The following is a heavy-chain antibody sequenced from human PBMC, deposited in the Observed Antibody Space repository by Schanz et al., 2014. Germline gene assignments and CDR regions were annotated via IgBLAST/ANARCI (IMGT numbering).Heavy chain of an antibody. D-gene: IGHD6-13*01. J-gene: IGHJ4*02. CDR2: INPSGGST. CDR3: ARDGEAAAGCDY. Sequence: QVQLVQSGAEVKKPGASVKVSCEASGYTFTSYYIHWFRQAPGQGLEWRGIINPSGGSTSYAQKCQGRVSITRDTSTSTVYMELSSVRSEDTAVYYYARDGEAAAGCDYWGQGTLVTVSS. V-gene: IGHV1-46*03. CDR1: GYTFTSYY.